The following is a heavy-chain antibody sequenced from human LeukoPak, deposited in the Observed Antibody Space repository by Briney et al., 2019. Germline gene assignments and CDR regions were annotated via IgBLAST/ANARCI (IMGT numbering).Heavy chain of an antibody. V-gene: IGHV3-53*04. Sequence: PGGSLRLSCAASGFTVSSNYMSWVRQAPGKGLEWVSVIYSGGSTYYADSVKGRFTISRHNSKNTLYLQMNSLRAEDTAVYYCARDSTVGYYYGMDVWGQGTTVTVSS. CDR1: GFTVSSNY. CDR2: IYSGGST. J-gene: IGHJ6*02. CDR3: ARDSTVGYYYGMDV. D-gene: IGHD4-17*01.